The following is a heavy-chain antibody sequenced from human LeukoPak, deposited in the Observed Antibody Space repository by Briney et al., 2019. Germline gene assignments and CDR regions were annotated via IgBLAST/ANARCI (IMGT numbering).Heavy chain of an antibody. Sequence: PGGSLRLSCAASGFTFSDYYMSWIRQAPGKGLEWVSYISSSGSTIYYADSVKGRFTISRDNAKNSLYLQMNSLRAEDTAVYYCAGAMIVILDAFDIWGQGTMVTVSS. V-gene: IGHV3-11*01. J-gene: IGHJ3*02. CDR1: GFTFSDYY. CDR3: AGAMIVILDAFDI. CDR2: ISSSGSTI. D-gene: IGHD3-22*01.